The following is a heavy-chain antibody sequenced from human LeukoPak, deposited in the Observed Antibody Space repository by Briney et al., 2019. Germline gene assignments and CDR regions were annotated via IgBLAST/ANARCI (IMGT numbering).Heavy chain of an antibody. D-gene: IGHD4-17*01. V-gene: IGHV3-33*06. Sequence: GGSLRLSCAASGFTFSSYGMHWVRQAPGKGLEWVAVIWYDGSNKYYADSVKGRFTISRDNSKNTLYLQMNSLRAEDTAVYYCGKTTEAGPYYYYGMDVWGQGTTVTVSS. J-gene: IGHJ6*02. CDR2: IWYDGSNK. CDR1: GFTFSSYG. CDR3: GKTTEAGPYYYYGMDV.